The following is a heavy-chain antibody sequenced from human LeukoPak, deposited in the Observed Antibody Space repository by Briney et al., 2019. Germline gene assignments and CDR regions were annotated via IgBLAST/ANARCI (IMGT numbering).Heavy chain of an antibody. D-gene: IGHD5-18*01. J-gene: IGHJ4*02. Sequence: GGSLRLSCAASGFTLSNYWMHWVRQAPRKGLVWVSRINSDGSSTTYADSVKGRFTISRDNAKNTLYLQMNSLRAEDTAVYYCARHSTGYSHWGQGTLVTVSS. CDR1: GFTLSNYW. V-gene: IGHV3-74*01. CDR3: ARHSTGYSH. CDR2: INSDGSST.